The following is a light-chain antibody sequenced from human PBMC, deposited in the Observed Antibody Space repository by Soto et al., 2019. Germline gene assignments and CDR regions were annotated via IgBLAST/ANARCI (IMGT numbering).Light chain of an antibody. CDR1: SSDVGDYPY. CDR3: SSYSATNTLV. CDR2: EVT. J-gene: IGLJ1*01. V-gene: IGLV2-14*01. Sequence: QSVLTQPASVSGSPGQSITISCTGTSSDVGDYPYVSWYQQHPGKVPKLIIYEVTNRPSGVTSRFSGSKSENTASLTISGLQPEDEADYYCSSYSATNTLVFGSGTKVT.